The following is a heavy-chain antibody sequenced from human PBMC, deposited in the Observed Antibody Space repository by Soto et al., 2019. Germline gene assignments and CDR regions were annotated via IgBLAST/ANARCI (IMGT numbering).Heavy chain of an antibody. Sequence: QVQLVESGGGVVQPGRSLRLSCVASGFTFKNYGMHWVRQAPGKGLEWVAVIWQDGTNKYYADTLKGRFTIPRDNSKNTVVLEVNSLRAEDTAVYYCAREARPWFWDVWGQGTTVTVSS. V-gene: IGHV3-33*01. D-gene: IGHD3-10*01. CDR3: AREARPWFWDV. CDR2: IWQDGTNK. J-gene: IGHJ6*02. CDR1: GFTFKNYG.